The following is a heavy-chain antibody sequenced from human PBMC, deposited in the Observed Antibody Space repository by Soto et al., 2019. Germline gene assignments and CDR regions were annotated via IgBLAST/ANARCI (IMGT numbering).Heavy chain of an antibody. CDR1: GFTFRNYG. CDR2: ISYDGDHK. D-gene: IGHD5-12*01. J-gene: IGHJ6*02. V-gene: IGHV3-30*18. CDR3: AKKIMGYAALSDALDV. Sequence: QVHLVESGGGMVQPGGSLRLSCTPSGFTFRNYGLLWVRQAPGKGLEWVALISYDGDHKYYPDSARGRFTVSRDNFNNMLFLQMDSLTPEDTAVYYCAKKIMGYAALSDALDVWGQGTTVTVS.